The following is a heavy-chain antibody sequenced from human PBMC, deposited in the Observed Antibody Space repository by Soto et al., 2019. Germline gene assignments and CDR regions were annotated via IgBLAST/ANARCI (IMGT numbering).Heavy chain of an antibody. D-gene: IGHD6-6*01. J-gene: IGHJ6*02. Sequence: QVQLVESGGGVVQPGRSLRLSCAASGFTFNSYGMHWVRQGPGNGLEWVAFISYDSTKTYYADSVKGRFTISRDNSNSALYVPMNSLTGEDTAVYYCARTRSASSDFHYYSLDVWGQGTTVTVSS. V-gene: IGHV3-30*03. CDR3: ARTRSASSDFHYYSLDV. CDR2: ISYDSTKT. CDR1: GFTFNSYG.